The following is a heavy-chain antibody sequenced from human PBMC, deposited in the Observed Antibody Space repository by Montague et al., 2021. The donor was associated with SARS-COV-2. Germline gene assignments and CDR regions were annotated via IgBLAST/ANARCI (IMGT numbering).Heavy chain of an antibody. D-gene: IGHD3-22*01. CDR1: GGSFSNYS. CDR3: ARGIVSMNMAVVVLFGGIYYFDA. V-gene: IGHV4-34*01. Sequence: SETLSLTCAVYGGSFSNYSWSWIRQPPGKGLEWIGDSNHRGSTNYNPSLKSRVTISVDTSKNQFSLKLNSVTAADTAVYYCARGIVSMNMAVVVLFGGIYYFDAWGKGTLVAVSS. CDR2: SNHRGST. J-gene: IGHJ4*02.